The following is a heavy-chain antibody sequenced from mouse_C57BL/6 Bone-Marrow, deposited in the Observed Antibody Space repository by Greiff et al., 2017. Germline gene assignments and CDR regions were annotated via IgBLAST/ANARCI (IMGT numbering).Heavy chain of an antibody. V-gene: IGHV1-4*01. J-gene: IGHJ2*01. Sequence: VKLMESGAELARPGASVKMSCKASGYTFTSYTMHWVKQRPGPGLEWIGYINPSSGYTKYNQKFKDKATLTADKSSSTDYMQLSSLTSEDSAVYYCARGRLRRVFDYWGQGTTLTVSS. CDR3: ARGRLRRVFDY. D-gene: IGHD2-4*01. CDR1: GYTFTSYT. CDR2: INPSSGYT.